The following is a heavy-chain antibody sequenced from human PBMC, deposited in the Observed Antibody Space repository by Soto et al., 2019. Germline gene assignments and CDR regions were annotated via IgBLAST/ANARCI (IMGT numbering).Heavy chain of an antibody. CDR3: TTDPEAFKDY. J-gene: IGHJ4*02. CDR1: GCTCSNAW. Sequence: LXLSCAASGCTCSNAWMSWVRQAPGKGLEWVGRIKSKTDGGTTDYAAPVKGRFTISRDDSKNTLYLQMNSLKTEDTAVYYCTTDPEAFKDYWGQGTLVTVSS. V-gene: IGHV3-15*01. CDR2: IKSKTDGGTT.